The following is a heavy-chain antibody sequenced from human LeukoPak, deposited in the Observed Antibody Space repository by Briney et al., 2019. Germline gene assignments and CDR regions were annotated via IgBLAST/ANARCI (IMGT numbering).Heavy chain of an antibody. CDR2: IYYSGRI. CDR3: ARAPWAYGNYVHAFDI. CDR1: GGSFSGYY. D-gene: IGHD4-11*01. V-gene: IGHV4-34*01. Sequence: KPSETLSLTCAVYGGSFSGYYWSWIRQPPGKGLEWIGSIYYSGRIYYNASLKSRVTISVDTSKNHFSLKLTSVTAADTAVYYCARAPWAYGNYVHAFDIWGHGTMVTVSS. J-gene: IGHJ3*02.